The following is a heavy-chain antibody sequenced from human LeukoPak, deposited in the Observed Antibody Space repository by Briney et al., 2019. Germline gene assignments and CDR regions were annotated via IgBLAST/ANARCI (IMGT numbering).Heavy chain of an antibody. CDR3: ATDSTTMVRGVMGRDNWFDP. CDR2: FDPEDGET. D-gene: IGHD3-10*01. CDR1: GYTLTELS. V-gene: IGHV1-24*01. Sequence: ASVKVSCKVSGYTLTELSMHWVRQAPGKGLEWMGGFDPEDGETIYAQKFQGRVTMTEDTSTDTAYMELSSLRSEDTAVYYRATDSTTMVRGVMGRDNWFDPWGQGTLVTVSS. J-gene: IGHJ5*02.